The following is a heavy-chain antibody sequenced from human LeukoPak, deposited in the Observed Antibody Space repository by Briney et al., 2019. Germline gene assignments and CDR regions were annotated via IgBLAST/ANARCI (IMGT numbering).Heavy chain of an antibody. Sequence: GASVKVSCKASGYTFTSYGISWVRQAPGQRLEWMGWINAGNGNTKYSQKFQGRVTITRDTSASTAYMELSSLRSEDTAVYYCASPRYCSSTSCSSPPDVWGQGTTVTVSS. CDR1: GYTFTSYG. D-gene: IGHD2-2*01. CDR2: INAGNGNT. V-gene: IGHV1-3*01. CDR3: ASPRYCSSTSCSSPPDV. J-gene: IGHJ6*02.